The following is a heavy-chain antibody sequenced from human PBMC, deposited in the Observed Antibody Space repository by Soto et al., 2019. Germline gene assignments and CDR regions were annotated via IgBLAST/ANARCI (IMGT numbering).Heavy chain of an antibody. D-gene: IGHD3-3*01. J-gene: IGHJ6*02. CDR2: IDPSDSFT. CDR1: GYTFTNYW. V-gene: IGHV5-10-1*03. Sequence: EVQLVQSGSEVKKAGESLRISCQASGYTFTNYWISWVRQMPGKGLEWMGRIDPSDSFTKYSPSLQGTDIFSIDKSIDTAYVQWTSLQASDAASYYCARHPEPHYAFVSGHSPGGMDVWGQGTTVTVS. CDR3: ARHPEPHYAFVSGHSPGGMDV.